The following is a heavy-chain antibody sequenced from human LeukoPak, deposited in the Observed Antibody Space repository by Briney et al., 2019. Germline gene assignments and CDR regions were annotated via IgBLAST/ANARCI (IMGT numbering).Heavy chain of an antibody. Sequence: GESLKISCKGSGYSFTTYWIGWVRQMPGKGLEWMGIIYPDGSDTRYSPSFQGQVTFSADKSINTAYLQWSSLKASDTAVYYCARSTWATGGDYWGQGTLVTVSS. CDR2: IYPDGSDT. CDR1: GYSFTTYW. CDR3: ARSTWATGGDY. D-gene: IGHD1-1*01. J-gene: IGHJ4*02. V-gene: IGHV5-51*01.